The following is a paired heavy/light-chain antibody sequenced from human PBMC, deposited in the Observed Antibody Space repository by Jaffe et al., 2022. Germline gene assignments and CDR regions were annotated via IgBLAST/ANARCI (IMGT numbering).Light chain of an antibody. CDR3: QAWDTNTAK. V-gene: IGLV3-1*01. CDR2: QDT. J-gene: IGLJ2*01. CDR1: KLGEKY. Sequence: SFDLTQPPSVSVNPGQTASITCSGDKLGEKYASWYQQRPGQSPLLVIYQDTRRPSGIPERFSGSNSGNTATLTITGTQTMDEADYYCQAWDTNTAKFGGGTKLTV.
Heavy chain of an antibody. CDR2: ISNMAYGGAP. CDR1: GFTFGDFA. D-gene: IGHD5-12*01. V-gene: IGHV3-49*04. CDR3: ATSAMRGGYEKSDFDF. Sequence: EVQLVESGGGWVQSGRSLRLSCSGSGFTFGDFAMNWVRQAPGKGLEWVGFISNMAYGGAPDYAASVKGRFSISRDDSRSTVYLQMKSLNIEDTGVYYCATSAMRGGYEKSDFDFWGQGTLVTVSS. J-gene: IGHJ4*02.